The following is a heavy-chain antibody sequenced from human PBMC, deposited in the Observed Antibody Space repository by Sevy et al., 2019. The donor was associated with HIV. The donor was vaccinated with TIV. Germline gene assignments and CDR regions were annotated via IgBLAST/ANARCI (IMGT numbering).Heavy chain of an antibody. V-gene: IGHV1-69*13. CDR2: ISPVFGTS. D-gene: IGHD2-21*01. CDR1: GGTFSSYD. Sequence: ASVKVSCKASGGTFSSYDINWVRQAPGQWLEWMGQISPVFGTSSYAHTLQGRVTITADESTSTAYMDLSSLRSEDTAVYYCARGGGAVDHGMDVWGQGTTVTVSS. CDR3: ARGGGAVDHGMDV. J-gene: IGHJ6*02.